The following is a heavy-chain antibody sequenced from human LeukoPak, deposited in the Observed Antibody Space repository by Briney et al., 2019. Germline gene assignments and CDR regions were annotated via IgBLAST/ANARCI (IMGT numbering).Heavy chain of an antibody. CDR1: GGSFSDYF. Sequence: SETLSLTCAVYGGSFSDYFWGWIRQPPGEGLEWIGEINHSGRTYYNPSLKSRVTISVDTSKNQFSLNLSSVTAADTAVYYCARDVVVVPAAIHYGMDVWGQGTTVTVSS. CDR3: ARDVVVVPAAIHYGMDV. V-gene: IGHV4-34*01. J-gene: IGHJ6*02. D-gene: IGHD2-2*01. CDR2: INHSGRT.